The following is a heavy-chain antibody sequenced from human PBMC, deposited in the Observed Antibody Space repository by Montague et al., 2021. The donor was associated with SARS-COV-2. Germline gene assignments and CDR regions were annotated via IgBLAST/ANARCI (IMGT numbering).Heavy chain of an antibody. V-gene: IGHV4-34*01. CDR1: GGSFSGYY. J-gene: IGHJ6*02. CDR2: INHSGST. Sequence: SETLSLTCAVYGGSFSGYYWSWIRQPPGKGLEWIGEINHSGSTNYNPSLKSRVTISVDTSKNQFPLKLSSVTAADTAVYYCARGRTVTTFYYYYGMDVWGPGTTVTVSS. CDR3: ARGRTVTTFYYYYGMDV. D-gene: IGHD4-17*01.